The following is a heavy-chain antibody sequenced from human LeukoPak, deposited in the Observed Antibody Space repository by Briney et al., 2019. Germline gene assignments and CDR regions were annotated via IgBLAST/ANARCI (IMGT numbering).Heavy chain of an antibody. Sequence: VRQAPGQGLEWMGGIIPIFGTANYAQKFQGRVTITTDESTSTAYMELSSLRSEDTAVYYCASTALPTYYYYYYMDVWGKGTTVTVSS. D-gene: IGHD5-18*01. J-gene: IGHJ6*03. CDR3: ASTALPTYYYYYYMDV. CDR2: IIPIFGTA. V-gene: IGHV1-69*05.